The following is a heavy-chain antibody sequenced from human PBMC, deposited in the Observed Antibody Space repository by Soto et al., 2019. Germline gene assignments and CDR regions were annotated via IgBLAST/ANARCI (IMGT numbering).Heavy chain of an antibody. CDR1: GFTFSSYR. J-gene: IGHJ6*02. CDR3: AKQLPYYYYGMDV. Sequence: GGSLRLSCAASGFTFSSYRMNWVRQAPGKGLEWVSYISSTSSTIYFADSVKGRFNISRDNAKNSLYLQMNSLRSEDTAVYYCAKQLPYYYYGMDVWGQGTTVTVSS. V-gene: IGHV3-48*01. D-gene: IGHD6-6*01. CDR2: ISSTSSTI.